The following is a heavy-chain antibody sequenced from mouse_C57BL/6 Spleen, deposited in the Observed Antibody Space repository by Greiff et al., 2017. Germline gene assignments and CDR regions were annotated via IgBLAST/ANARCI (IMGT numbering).Heavy chain of an antibody. D-gene: IGHD1-1*01. J-gene: IGHJ2*01. V-gene: IGHV5-4*03. CDR2: ISDGGSYT. Sequence: EVQLMESGGGLVKPGGSLKLSCAASGFTFSSYAMSWVSQTPEKRLEWVATISDGGSYTYYPENVKGRSTISRDNAKNNLYLQMSHLKSEDTAMYYCARRYYGSLFDYWGQGTTLTVSS. CDR1: GFTFSSYA. CDR3: ARRYYGSLFDY.